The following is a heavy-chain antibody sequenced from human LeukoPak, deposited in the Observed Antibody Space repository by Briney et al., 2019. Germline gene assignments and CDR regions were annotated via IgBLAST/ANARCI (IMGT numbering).Heavy chain of an antibody. V-gene: IGHV3-23*01. CDR2: ISGSGGST. Sequence: QPGGSLRLSCAASGFTFSSYAMSWVRQAPGKGLEWVSAISGSGGSTYYADSVKGRFTISRDNSKNTLYLQMNSLRAEDTAVYYCAKILEGRYFDWLPQPGWFDPWGQGTLVTVSS. CDR1: GFTFSSYA. D-gene: IGHD3-9*01. J-gene: IGHJ5*02. CDR3: AKILEGRYFDWLPQPGWFDP.